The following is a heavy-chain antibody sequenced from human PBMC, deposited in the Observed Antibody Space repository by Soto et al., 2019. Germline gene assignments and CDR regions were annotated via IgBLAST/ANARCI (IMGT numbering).Heavy chain of an antibody. CDR3: ARGRRYSYGLDP. D-gene: IGHD5-18*01. V-gene: IGHV4-30-4*01. J-gene: IGHJ5*02. Sequence: QVQLQESGPGLVKPSQTLSLTCTVSGDSISSNNNYWSWIRQPPGGGLEWIGFISYSGTTSYSPSLKSRVAISLDTSKNQFSLSLSSVTAADTAVYYCARGRRYSYGLDPWGQGTLVTVSS. CDR2: ISYSGTT. CDR1: GDSISSNNNY.